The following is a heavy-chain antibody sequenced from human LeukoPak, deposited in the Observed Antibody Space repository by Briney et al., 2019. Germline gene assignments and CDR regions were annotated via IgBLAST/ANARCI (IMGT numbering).Heavy chain of an antibody. D-gene: IGHD2-2*01. V-gene: IGHV4-59*01. Sequence: SETLSLTCTVSGGSISSYYWSWIRQPPGKGLEWIGYIYYSGSTNYNPSLKSRVTISVDTSKNQFSLKLSSVTAADTAVYYCARDRSVVVPAALNTYYYYGMDVWGQGTTVTVSS. CDR3: ARDRSVVVPAALNTYYYYGMDV. CDR1: GGSISSYY. CDR2: IYYSGST. J-gene: IGHJ6*02.